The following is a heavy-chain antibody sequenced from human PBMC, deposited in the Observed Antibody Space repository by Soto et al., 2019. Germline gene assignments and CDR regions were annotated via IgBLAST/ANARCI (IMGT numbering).Heavy chain of an antibody. CDR1: GFTFSNAW. V-gene: IGHV3-15*07. Sequence: GSLRLSCAASGFTFSNAWMNWVRQAPGKGLEWVGRIKSKADGGTTDYAAPVKGRFTISRDDSKNTLYLQMNSLKTEDTAVYYCTTLAQWELLSGNEGSFGWGQGTLVTVSS. CDR2: IKSKADGGTT. J-gene: IGHJ4*02. CDR3: TTLAQWELLSGNEGSFG. D-gene: IGHD1-26*01.